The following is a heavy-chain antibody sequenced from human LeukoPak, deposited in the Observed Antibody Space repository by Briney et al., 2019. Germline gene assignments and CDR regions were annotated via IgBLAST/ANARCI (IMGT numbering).Heavy chain of an antibody. CDR1: GFTFSSYS. Sequence: GGSLRLSCAASGFTFSSYSMNWVRQAPGKGLEWVSSISSSSSYIYYADSVKGRFTISRDNAKNSLYLQMNSLRAEDTAVYYCARVYSTIFGVVRNWFDPSCQGTLVTVSS. CDR2: ISSSSSYI. D-gene: IGHD3-3*01. J-gene: IGHJ5*02. V-gene: IGHV3-21*01. CDR3: ARVYSTIFGVVRNWFDP.